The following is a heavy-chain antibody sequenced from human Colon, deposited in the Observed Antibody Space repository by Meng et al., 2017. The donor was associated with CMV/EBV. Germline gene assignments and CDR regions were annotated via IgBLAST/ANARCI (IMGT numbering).Heavy chain of an antibody. CDR2: INHSGST. Sequence: SETLSLTCAVYGGSFSGYYWSWIRQPPGKGLEWIGEINHSGSTNYNPSLKSRVTISVDTSKNQFSLKLSSVSAADTGVYYCVRAFWSGYSAFDPWGQGTLVTVSS. D-gene: IGHD3-3*01. J-gene: IGHJ5*02. CDR3: VRAFWSGYSAFDP. CDR1: GGSFSGYY. V-gene: IGHV4-34*01.